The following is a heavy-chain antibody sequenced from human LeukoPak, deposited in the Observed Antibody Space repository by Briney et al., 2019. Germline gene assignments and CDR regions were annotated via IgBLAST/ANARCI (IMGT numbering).Heavy chain of an antibody. CDR3: ARAASIAVAGTFDP. J-gene: IGHJ5*02. CDR2: IIPIFGTA. Sequence: SVKVSCKASGYTFTSYAISWVRQAPGQGLEWMGGIIPIFGTANYAQKFQGRVTITADESTSTAYMELSSLRSEDTAVYYCARAASIAVAGTFDPWGQGTLVTVSS. V-gene: IGHV1-69*13. CDR1: GYTFTSYA. D-gene: IGHD6-19*01.